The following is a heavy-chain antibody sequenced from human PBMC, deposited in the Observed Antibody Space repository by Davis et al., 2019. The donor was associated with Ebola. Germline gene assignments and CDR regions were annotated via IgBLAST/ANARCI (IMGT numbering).Heavy chain of an antibody. D-gene: IGHD3-16*01. V-gene: IGHV3-7*01. J-gene: IGHJ6*02. CDR3: ARDRPLDFFFGDYYGMDV. CDR1: GFTFRTYG. CDR2: IKQEGSEK. Sequence: GESLKISCAAAGFTFRTYGMPWVRQAPGKGLEWVANIKQEGSEKYYVDSVKGRFTISRDNAKNSLYLQMNSLRAEDTAVYYCARDRPLDFFFGDYYGMDVWGQGTTVTVSS.